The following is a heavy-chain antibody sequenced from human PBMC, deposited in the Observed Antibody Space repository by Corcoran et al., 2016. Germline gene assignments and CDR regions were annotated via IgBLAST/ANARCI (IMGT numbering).Heavy chain of an antibody. Sequence: EVQLVESGGGLVQPGGSLRLSCAASGFTFSSYWMHWVRQAPGKGLVWVSRINSDGSSTSYADSVKGRFTISRDNAKNTLYLQMNSLRAEETAVYYCARALEGLYGSGSYYRYYGMDVWGQGTTVTVSS. CDR2: INSDGSST. D-gene: IGHD3-10*01. CDR1: GFTFSSYW. J-gene: IGHJ6*02. V-gene: IGHV3-74*01. CDR3: ARALEGLYGSGSYYRYYGMDV.